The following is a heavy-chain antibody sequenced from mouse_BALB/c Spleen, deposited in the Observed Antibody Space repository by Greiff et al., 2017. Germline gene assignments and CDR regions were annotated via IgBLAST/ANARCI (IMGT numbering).Heavy chain of an antibody. J-gene: IGHJ3*01. CDR1: GYTFTDYA. CDR2: ISTYYSDA. D-gene: IGHD2-4*01. Sequence: VQLQQSGAELVRPGVSVKISCKGSGYTFTDYAMHWVKQSHAKSLEWIGVISTYYSDASYNQKFKGKATMTVDKSSSTAYMELARLTSEDSAIYYCARDDYDGSKFAYWGQGTLVTVSA. CDR3: ARDDYDGSKFAY. V-gene: IGHV1S137*01.